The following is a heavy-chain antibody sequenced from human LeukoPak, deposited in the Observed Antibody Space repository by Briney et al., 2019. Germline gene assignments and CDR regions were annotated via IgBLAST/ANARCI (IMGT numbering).Heavy chain of an antibody. D-gene: IGHD4-23*01. V-gene: IGHV4-34*01. CDR1: GGSFSGYY. J-gene: IGHJ4*02. CDR3: AGVLYGGKPNFDY. Sequence: SETLSLTCAVYGGSFSGYYWSWIRQPPGKGLEWIGEINHSGSTNYNPSLKSRVTISVDTSKNQFSLKLSSVTAADTAVYYCAGVLYGGKPNFDYWGQGTLVTVSS. CDR2: INHSGST.